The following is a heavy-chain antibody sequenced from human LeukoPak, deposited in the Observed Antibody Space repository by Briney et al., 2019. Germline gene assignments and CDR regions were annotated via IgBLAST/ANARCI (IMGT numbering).Heavy chain of an antibody. CDR1: GYSFTSYG. CDR2: ISTYDGNA. J-gene: IGHJ4*02. Sequence: GASVKVSCKASGYSFTSYGITWVRQAPGQGLEWMGWISTYDGNANYAQKLQGRVTMTTDTSTITAYMELRSLRSDDTAVYYCARAPSGFTYGPGDHWGQETLVTVSS. V-gene: IGHV1-18*01. CDR3: ARAPSGFTYGPGDH. D-gene: IGHD5-18*01.